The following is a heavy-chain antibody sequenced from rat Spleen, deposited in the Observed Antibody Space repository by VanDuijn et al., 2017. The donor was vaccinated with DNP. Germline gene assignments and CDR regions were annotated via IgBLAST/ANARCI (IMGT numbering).Heavy chain of an antibody. V-gene: IGHV5-31*01. CDR2: ISNSGGST. J-gene: IGHJ3*01. CDR3: ARHGYYNSDWFAY. D-gene: IGHD1-1*01. Sequence: EVQLVETGGDLVQPGRSLKLSCVVSGFTFSSYWMYWIRQVPGKGLEWVASISNSGGSTYYRDSVKGRFTVSRDNAKSTLYLQMDSLRPEDTATYYCARHGYYNSDWFAYWGQGTLVTVSS. CDR1: GFTFSSYW.